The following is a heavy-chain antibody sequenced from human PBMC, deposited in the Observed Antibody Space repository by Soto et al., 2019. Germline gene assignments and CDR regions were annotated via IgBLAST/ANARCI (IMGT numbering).Heavy chain of an antibody. CDR2: INSDGSST. D-gene: IGHD6-13*01. V-gene: IGHV3-74*01. CDR1: GFTFSSYW. CDR3: AWLHESGIAAAGYFDY. J-gene: IGHJ4*02. Sequence: GGSLRLSCAASGFTFSSYWMHWVRQAPGKGLVWVSRINSDGSSTSYADSVKGRFTISRDNAKNTLYLQMNSLRAEDTAVYYCAWLHESGIAAAGYFDYWGQGTLVTVSS.